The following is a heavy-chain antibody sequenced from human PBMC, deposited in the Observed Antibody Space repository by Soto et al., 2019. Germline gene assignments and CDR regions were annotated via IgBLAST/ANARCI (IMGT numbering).Heavy chain of an antibody. J-gene: IGHJ4*02. Sequence: SYPLSLTCTVSGVSITPYYWTWIRHPPGQGLEWIGYVYHTGNTYYNPSLKSRVTISLDTSKNQVSLRLKSVTAAATAVDYCAREQYNWKRWGQESPVTV. CDR1: GVSITPYY. CDR3: AREQYNWKR. V-gene: IGHV4-59*01. D-gene: IGHD1-20*01. CDR2: VYHTGNT.